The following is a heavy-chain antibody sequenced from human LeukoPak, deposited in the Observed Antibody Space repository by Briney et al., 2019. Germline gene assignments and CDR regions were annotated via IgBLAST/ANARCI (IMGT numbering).Heavy chain of an antibody. CDR1: GFTVSSNY. J-gene: IGHJ5*02. CDR2: IYSGGST. CDR3: ARERRQRYSSSGPAGDWFDP. D-gene: IGHD6-13*01. V-gene: IGHV3-66*01. Sequence: GGSLRLSCAASGFTVSSNYMSWVRQAPGKGLEWVSVIYSGGSTYYADSVKGRFTISRDNSKNTLYLQMNSLRAEDTAVYYCARERRQRYSSSGPAGDWFDPWGQGTLVTVSS.